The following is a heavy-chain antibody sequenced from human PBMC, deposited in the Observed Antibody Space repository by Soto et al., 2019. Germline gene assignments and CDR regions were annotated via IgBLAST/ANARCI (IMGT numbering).Heavy chain of an antibody. J-gene: IGHJ4*02. Sequence: EVQLVESGGGLVQPGGSLRLSCAASGFTFSSYDMHWVRQATGKGLEWVSAIGTAGDTYYPGSVKGRFTISRENAKISFNLQMNSLRAGDTAVYYCARGKEVATGEFDYWGQGTLVTVSS. D-gene: IGHD7-27*01. CDR2: IGTAGDT. CDR1: GFTFSSYD. CDR3: ARGKEVATGEFDY. V-gene: IGHV3-13*01.